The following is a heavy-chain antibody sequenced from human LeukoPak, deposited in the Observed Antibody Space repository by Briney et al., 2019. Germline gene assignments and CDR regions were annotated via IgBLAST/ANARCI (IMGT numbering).Heavy chain of an antibody. CDR3: ARADYYGSILDY. D-gene: IGHD3-10*01. CDR1: EFTFSNYW. Sequence: GGSLRLSWAASEFTFSNYWMSWVRQAPGKGLEWVANIEQDGSAKYYVVSVDGRFTVSRDNAENSLYLQMDYLRAEDTAVYYCARADYYGSILDYWGQGSLVTVSS. V-gene: IGHV3-7*04. CDR2: IEQDGSAK. J-gene: IGHJ4*02.